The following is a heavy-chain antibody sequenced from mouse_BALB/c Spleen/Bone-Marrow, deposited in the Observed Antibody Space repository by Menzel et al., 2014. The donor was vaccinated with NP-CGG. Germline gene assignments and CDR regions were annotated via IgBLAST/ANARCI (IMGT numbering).Heavy chain of an antibody. D-gene: IGHD1-1*01. CDR3: AREGSYFDY. Sequence: QVQLLQSGPGLVAPSQSLSITCTVSGFSLTVYGVIWVRQPPGKGLEWLGMIWGDGITDYNSTLKSRLIITTADSKSQVLLKMKSLQTDDTARYYFAREGSYFDYGDQGTTLTVSS. CDR1: GFSLTVYG. CDR2: IWGDGIT. J-gene: IGHJ2*01. V-gene: IGHV2-6-7*01.